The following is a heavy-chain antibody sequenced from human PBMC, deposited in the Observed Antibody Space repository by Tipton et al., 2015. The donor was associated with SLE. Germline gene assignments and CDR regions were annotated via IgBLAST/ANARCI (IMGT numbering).Heavy chain of an antibody. CDR2: IYSGGST. CDR1: GFTVSSNY. Sequence: SLRLSCAASGFTVSSNYMSWVRQAPGKGLEWVSVIYSGGSTYYADSVKGRFTISRDNSKNTLHLQMNSLRAEDTAVYYCARDGGGGWKSFDYWGQGTLVTVSS. J-gene: IGHJ4*02. CDR3: ARDGGGGWKSFDY. D-gene: IGHD3-16*01. V-gene: IGHV3-53*01.